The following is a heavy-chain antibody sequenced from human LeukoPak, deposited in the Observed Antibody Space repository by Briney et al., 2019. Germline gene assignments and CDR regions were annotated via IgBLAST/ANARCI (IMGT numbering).Heavy chain of an antibody. V-gene: IGHV1-69*01. CDR2: IISFFGAA. J-gene: IGHJ5*02. CDR3: TRDPSVDYDLLSHWFDP. D-gene: IGHD3-9*01. Sequence: SVKVSCKASGGTFNSSGISWVRQAPGQGLEWMGGIISFFGAAHYIQKFQGRLTITADESTSTAYMELSSLTSEDTAVYYCTRDPSVDYDLLSHWFDPWGQGTLVTVSS. CDR1: GGTFNSSG.